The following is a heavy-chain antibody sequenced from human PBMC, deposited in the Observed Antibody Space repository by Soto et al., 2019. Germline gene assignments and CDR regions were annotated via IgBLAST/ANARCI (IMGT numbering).Heavy chain of an antibody. CDR3: SWSTTPNWFDP. J-gene: IGHJ5*02. D-gene: IGHD6-13*01. V-gene: IGHV1-8*01. CDR1: GYTFTSYD. Sequence: ASVKVSCKASGYTFTSYDINWVRQATGQGLEWMGWMNPNSGNTGYAQKFQGRVTMTRNTSISTAYMELSSLRSEDTAVYSSSWSTTPNWFDPWGKGTLVTVSS. CDR2: MNPNSGNT.